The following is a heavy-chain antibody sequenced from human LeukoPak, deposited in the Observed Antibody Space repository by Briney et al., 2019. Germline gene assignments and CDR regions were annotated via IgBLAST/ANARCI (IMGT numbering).Heavy chain of an antibody. CDR1: GYTFTGYY. D-gene: IGHD6-13*01. Sequence: ASVKVSYKASGYTFTGYYMHCVRQAPGQGLEWMGWINPNSGGTNYAQKFQGRVTMTRDTSISTAYMELSRLRSDDTAVYYCARVAAGAGGYFDYWGQGTLVTVSS. CDR2: INPNSGGT. V-gene: IGHV1-2*02. CDR3: ARVAAGAGGYFDY. J-gene: IGHJ4*02.